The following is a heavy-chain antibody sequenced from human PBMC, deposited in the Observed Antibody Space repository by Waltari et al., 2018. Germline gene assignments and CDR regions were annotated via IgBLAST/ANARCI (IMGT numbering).Heavy chain of an antibody. CDR3: ARRRGGGYWYFDL. D-gene: IGHD2-15*01. V-gene: IGHV3-7*01. CDR1: GFTFGTYW. Sequence: EVQLVESGGGLVQPGGSLRLSCVGSGFTFGTYWMSWVRHSPGKGLELVANIKQNGREKSYVDSVKGRFIISRDDAQNSLYLQLNSLRAEDTAVYYCARRRGGGYWYFDLWGRGTLVTVSS. J-gene: IGHJ2*01. CDR2: IKQNGREK.